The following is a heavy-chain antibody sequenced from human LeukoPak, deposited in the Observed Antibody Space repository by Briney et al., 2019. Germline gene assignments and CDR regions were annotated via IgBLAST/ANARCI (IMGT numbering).Heavy chain of an antibody. V-gene: IGHV3-23*01. CDR1: GFTFSSYA. Sequence: GGSLRLSCAASGFTFSSYAMSWVRQTPGKGLEWVSSISGSGGSTNYADSVTGRSTISRGNSNNTLYLQMNSLRADDTAVYYCAKDGLRFLEWYLGYFDLWGRGTLVTVSS. J-gene: IGHJ2*01. CDR3: AKDGLRFLEWYLGYFDL. D-gene: IGHD3-3*01. CDR2: ISGSGGST.